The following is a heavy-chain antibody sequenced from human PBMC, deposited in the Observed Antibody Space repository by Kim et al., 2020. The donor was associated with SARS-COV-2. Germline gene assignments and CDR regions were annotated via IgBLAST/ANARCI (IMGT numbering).Heavy chain of an antibody. J-gene: IGHJ3*02. Sequence: GGSLRLSCAASGFTFSSYAMHWVRQAPGKGLEWVAVISYDGSNKYYADSVKGRFTISRDNSKNTLYLQMNSLRAEDTAVYYCARGRPGITMIVVVTRNVYDPFNIWRPGTMVTVSS. CDR3: ARGRPGITMIVVVTRNVYDPFNI. CDR1: GFTFSSYA. CDR2: ISYDGSNK. D-gene: IGHD3-22*01. V-gene: IGHV3-30-3*01.